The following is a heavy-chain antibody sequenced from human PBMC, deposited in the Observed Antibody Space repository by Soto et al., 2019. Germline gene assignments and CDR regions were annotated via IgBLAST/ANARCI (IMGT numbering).Heavy chain of an antibody. CDR2: ISDGSTYI. J-gene: IGHJ4*02. D-gene: IGHD2-2*01. V-gene: IGHV3-21*01. CDR3: TRAYSSSFAD. CDR1: VLTFSRSN. Sequence: GPLRRCCVASVLTFSRSNMKWVRQAPGKGLEWVSSISDGSTYIYYADSVKGRFTVSRDNAKNSLYLQMDSLRVEDTAVYYCTRAYSSSFADWGQGTLVSVSS.